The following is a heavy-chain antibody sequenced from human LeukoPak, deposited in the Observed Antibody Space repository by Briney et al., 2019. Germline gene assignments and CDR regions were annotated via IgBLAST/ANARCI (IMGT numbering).Heavy chain of an antibody. V-gene: IGHV1-46*01. Sequence: ASVKVSCKASGYSFTSYYMHWVRQAPGQGLEWMGIINPSDSSTSYAQKFQGRVTMTRDTSTSTVYMELSSLRSEDTAVYHCARDVVVPAAIDWFDPWGQGTLVTVSS. D-gene: IGHD2-2*02. CDR3: ARDVVVPAAIDWFDP. J-gene: IGHJ5*02. CDR1: GYSFTSYY. CDR2: INPSDSST.